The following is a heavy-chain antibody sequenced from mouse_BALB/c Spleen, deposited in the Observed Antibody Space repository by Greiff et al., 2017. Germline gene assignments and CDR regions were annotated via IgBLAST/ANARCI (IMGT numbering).Heavy chain of an antibody. Sequence: EVHLVESGGGLVQPGGSRKLSCAASGFTFSSFGMHWVRQAPEKGLEWVAYISSGSSTIYYADTVKGRFTISRDNPKNTLFLQMTSLRSEDTAMYYCASGAYYRYDEFAYWGQGTLVTVSA. CDR3: ASGAYYRYDEFAY. CDR1: GFTFSSFG. J-gene: IGHJ3*01. D-gene: IGHD2-14*01. CDR2: ISSGSSTI. V-gene: IGHV5-17*02.